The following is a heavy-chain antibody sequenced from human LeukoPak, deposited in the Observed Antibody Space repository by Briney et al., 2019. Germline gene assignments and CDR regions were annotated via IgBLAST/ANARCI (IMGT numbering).Heavy chain of an antibody. J-gene: IGHJ4*02. CDR3: ARHINAARLRCFHY. CDR1: PDSTTSNF. CDR2: IHRSGST. D-gene: IGHD6-6*01. Sequence: SETLSLTCTVSPDSTTSNFWSWVRQPPGKGLEWIGEIHRSGSTNYNPSLQSRVTISIDRSKNQIALELSYVTAADTAVYYCARHINAARLRCFHYWGQGTLVTVSS. V-gene: IGHV4-59*08.